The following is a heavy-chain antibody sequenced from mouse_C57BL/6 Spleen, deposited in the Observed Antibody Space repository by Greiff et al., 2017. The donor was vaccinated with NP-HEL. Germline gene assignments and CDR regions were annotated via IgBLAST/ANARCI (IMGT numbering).Heavy chain of an antibody. J-gene: IGHJ4*01. D-gene: IGHD2-4*01. V-gene: IGHV14-1*01. Sequence: EVQLVESGAELVRPGASVKLSCTASGFNIKDYYMHWVKQRPEQGLEWIGRIDPEDGDTEYAPKFQGKATMSADTSSNTAYLQLSSLTSEDTAVYYCTGQIYYDYDGVYYYAMDYWGQGTSVTVSS. CDR1: GFNIKDYY. CDR3: TGQIYYDYDGVYYYAMDY. CDR2: IDPEDGDT.